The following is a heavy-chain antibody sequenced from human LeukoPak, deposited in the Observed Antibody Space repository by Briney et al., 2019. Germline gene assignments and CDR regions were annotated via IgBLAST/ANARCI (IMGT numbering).Heavy chain of an antibody. J-gene: IGHJ5*02. V-gene: IGHV4-59*01. Sequence: SETLSLTCTVSGGSISSYYWSWIRQPPGKGLEWIGYIYYSGSTNYNPSLKSRVTISVDTSKNQFSLKLSSVTAADTAVYYCARVSCSSGWYGVWFDPWGQGTLVTVSS. D-gene: IGHD6-19*01. CDR2: IYYSGST. CDR1: GGSISSYY. CDR3: ARVSCSSGWYGVWFDP.